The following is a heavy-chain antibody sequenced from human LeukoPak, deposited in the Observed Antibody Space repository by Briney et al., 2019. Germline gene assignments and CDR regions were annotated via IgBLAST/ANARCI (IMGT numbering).Heavy chain of an antibody. J-gene: IGHJ4*02. CDR1: GGTFSSYA. CDR3: AKDEAITGTTFGNY. CDR2: IIPILGIA. D-gene: IGHD1-7*01. V-gene: IGHV1-69*04. Sequence: SVKVSCKASGGTFSSYAISWVRQAPGQGLEWMGRIIPILGIANYAQKFQGRVTITADKSTSTAYMELSSLRSEDTAVYYCAKDEAITGTTFGNYWGQGTLVTVSS.